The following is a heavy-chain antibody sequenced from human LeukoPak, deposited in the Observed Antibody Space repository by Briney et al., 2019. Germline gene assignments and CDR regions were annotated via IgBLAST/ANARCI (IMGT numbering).Heavy chain of an antibody. D-gene: IGHD6-13*01. V-gene: IGHV3-33*01. CDR1: GFTFSNNV. CDR2: IWYDGSNK. J-gene: IGHJ4*02. CDR3: ARGGLAAAGIDY. Sequence: GGSLRLSCAPSGFTFSNNVMHWVRQAPGKGLEWVAIIWYDGSNKYYADSLKGRSTISRDNSKNTLYLQMNSLRAEDTAVYYCARGGLAAAGIDYWGQGTLVTVSS.